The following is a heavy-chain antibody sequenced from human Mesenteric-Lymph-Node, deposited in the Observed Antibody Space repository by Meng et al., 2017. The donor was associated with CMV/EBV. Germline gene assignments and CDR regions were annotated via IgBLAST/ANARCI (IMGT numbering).Heavy chain of an antibody. CDR3: ARDRYCSSTSCYLGTTQFDP. V-gene: IGHV1-18*01. CDR1: GYTFTSYG. J-gene: IGHJ5*02. Sequence: ASVKVSCKASGYTFTSYGISWVRQAPGQGLEWMGWISAYNGNTNYAQKLQGRVTMTTDTSTSTAYMELRSLRSDDTAVYYCARDRYCSSTSCYLGTTQFDPWGQGTLVTVS. CDR2: ISAYNGNT. D-gene: IGHD2-2*01.